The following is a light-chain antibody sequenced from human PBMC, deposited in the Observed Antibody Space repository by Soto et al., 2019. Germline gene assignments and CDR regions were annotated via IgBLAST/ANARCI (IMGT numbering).Light chain of an antibody. V-gene: IGKV3-20*01. J-gene: IGKJ1*01. Sequence: EIVLTQSPGTLSCSPGERATLSFSASQSVRSKLAWYQQKPGQAPMLLIYDASTRATGIPARFSGSGSGTDFTLTISSLEPEDFAVFYCHQYGSSPQTFGQGTKVDIK. CDR3: HQYGSSPQT. CDR2: DAS. CDR1: QSVRSK.